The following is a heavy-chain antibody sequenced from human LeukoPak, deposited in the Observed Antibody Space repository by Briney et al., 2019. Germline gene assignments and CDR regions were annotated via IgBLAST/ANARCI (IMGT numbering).Heavy chain of an antibody. V-gene: IGHV5-51*01. D-gene: IGHD2-2*01. CDR1: GYSFTSYW. CDR3: ASSGYCSSTSCYFDAFDI. J-gene: IGHJ3*02. CDR2: IYPDDSDT. Sequence: GESLKISCKGTGYSFTSYWIGWVRQMPGKGLEWMGIIYPDDSDTRYSPSFQGQVTISADKSISTAYLQWSSLKASDTAMYYCASSGYCSSTSCYFDAFDIWGQGTMVTVSS.